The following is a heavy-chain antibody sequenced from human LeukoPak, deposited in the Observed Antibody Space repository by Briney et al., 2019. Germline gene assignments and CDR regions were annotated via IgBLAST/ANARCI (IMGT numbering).Heavy chain of an antibody. Sequence: QAGGSLRLSCAASGFTLSSSYAMSWVRQAPGKGLEWVSAISSSGTDTYYVDSVKGRFTISRDNSKNTLYLQMNSLRAEDTALYYCASRGDGNCYWRQGTLVTVSS. CDR3: ASRGDGNCY. V-gene: IGHV3-23*01. CDR2: ISSSGTDT. J-gene: IGHJ4*02. D-gene: IGHD1-26*01. CDR1: GFTLSSSYA.